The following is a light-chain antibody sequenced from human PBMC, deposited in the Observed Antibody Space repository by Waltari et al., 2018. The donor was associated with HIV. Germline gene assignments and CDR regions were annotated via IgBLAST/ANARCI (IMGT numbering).Light chain of an antibody. CDR3: RQRINWPPST. CDR1: QCVSSH. CDR2: DAS. Sequence: EIVLSQSPATLSLTPGERATLSCRASQCVSSHLAWYKQKPGQARRRLIYDASSRSTGIPARFSGSGCETYFTLTISSLGPEDLAECGCRQRINWPPSTCGQGTKGDIK. J-gene: IGKJ1*01. V-gene: IGKV3-11*01.